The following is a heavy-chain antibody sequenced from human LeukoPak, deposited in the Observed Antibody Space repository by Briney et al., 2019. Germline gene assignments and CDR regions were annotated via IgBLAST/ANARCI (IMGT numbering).Heavy chain of an antibody. CDR1: GDSFCGYY. V-gene: IGHV4-34*01. CDR3: ARGGVVVPAATAMDV. D-gene: IGHD2-2*01. Sequence: SETLSLTCAVYGDSFCGYYWSWIRHPPGKGLEWIGEINHSGSTNYNPSLKSRVTISVDTSKNQFSLKLSSVTAADTAVYYCARGGVVVPAATAMDVWGKGTTVTVSS. J-gene: IGHJ6*04. CDR2: INHSGST.